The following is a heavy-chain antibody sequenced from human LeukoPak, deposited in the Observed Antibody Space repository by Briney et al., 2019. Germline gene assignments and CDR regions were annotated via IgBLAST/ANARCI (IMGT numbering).Heavy chain of an antibody. CDR2: ISAYNGNT. D-gene: IGHD6-25*01. CDR3: ARSNKAALVYSYSGRDV. V-gene: IGHV1-18*01. CDR1: GYTFTSYG. J-gene: IGHJ6*02. Sequence: ASVKVSCKASGYTFTSYGISWVRQAPGQGLEWMGWISAYNGNTNYAQKLQGRVTMTTDTSTSTAYMELRSLRSDDTAVYYCARSNKAALVYSYSGRDVGAQGTTVTVSS.